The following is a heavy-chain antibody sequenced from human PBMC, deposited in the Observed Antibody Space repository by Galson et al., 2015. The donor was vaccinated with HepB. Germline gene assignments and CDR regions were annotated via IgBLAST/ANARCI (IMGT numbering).Heavy chain of an antibody. CDR2: IFYSWST. D-gene: IGHD1-1*01. CDR3: ARWWTGTGSSHWYFDL. Sequence: QVQLQESGPGLVKPSETLSISCTVPGDSVSNYFWSWIRQPPRKGLEWLGNIFYSWSTTYNPSLQSRLTMSVDTSKNKFSMSLSSVTAADTAVYYCARWWTGTGSSHWYFDLWGLGTLVTVSS. V-gene: IGHV4-59*02. CDR1: GDSVSNYF. J-gene: IGHJ2*01.